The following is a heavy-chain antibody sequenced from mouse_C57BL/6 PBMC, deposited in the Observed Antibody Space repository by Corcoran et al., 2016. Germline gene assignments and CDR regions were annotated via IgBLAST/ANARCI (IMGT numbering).Heavy chain of an antibody. Sequence: EVQLQQSGPELVKPGASVKISCKASGYTFTDYYMNWVKQSHGKSLEWIGDINPNNGGTSYNQKFKGKATLPVDKSSSTAYMELRSLTSEDSAVYYCASGGYWGQGTTLTVSS. CDR2: INPNNGGT. J-gene: IGHJ2*01. V-gene: IGHV1-26*01. CDR1: GYTFTDYY. CDR3: ASGGY.